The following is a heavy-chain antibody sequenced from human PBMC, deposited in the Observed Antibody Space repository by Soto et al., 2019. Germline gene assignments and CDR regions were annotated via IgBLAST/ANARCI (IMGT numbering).Heavy chain of an antibody. CDR3: VINPVKGVDY. CDR2: MNPNSGNT. V-gene: IGHV1-8*01. Sequence: GASVKVSCKASRYTFTSYDINWVRQATGQGLEWMGWMNPNSGNTGYAQKFQGRVTMTRNTSMSTAYMELSSLRSEDTAVYYCVINPVKGVDYWGQGPLVTVSS. J-gene: IGHJ4*02. CDR1: RYTFTSYD. D-gene: IGHD3-22*01.